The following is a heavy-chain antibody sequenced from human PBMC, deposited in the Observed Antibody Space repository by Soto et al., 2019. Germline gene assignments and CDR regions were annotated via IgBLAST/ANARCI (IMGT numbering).Heavy chain of an antibody. CDR1: GGSITSGTW. Sequence: SETLSLTCAVSGGSITSGTWWNWVRQPPGKGLEWIGEIFNTATTNYNTSLTSRVTISVDRSKNLFSLTLRSVTAADTAVYYCEGLGTTVSAFDYWGHGTQVTVSS. J-gene: IGHJ4*01. V-gene: IGHV4-4*02. CDR3: EGLGTTVSAFDY. D-gene: IGHD1-7*01. CDR2: IFNTATT.